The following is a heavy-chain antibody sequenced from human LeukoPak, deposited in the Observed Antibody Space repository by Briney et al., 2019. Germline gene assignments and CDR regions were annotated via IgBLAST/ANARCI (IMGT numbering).Heavy chain of an antibody. D-gene: IGHD6-19*01. Sequence: GGSLRLSCAASGFTVSSNYMSWVRQAPGKGLEWVSVIYSGGSTYYADSVKGRFTISRHNSKNTLYLQMNSLRAEDTAMYYCAREGSSGWYSLFDPWGQGTLVTVSS. CDR3: AREGSSGWYSLFDP. V-gene: IGHV3-53*04. CDR1: GFTVSSNY. CDR2: IYSGGST. J-gene: IGHJ5*02.